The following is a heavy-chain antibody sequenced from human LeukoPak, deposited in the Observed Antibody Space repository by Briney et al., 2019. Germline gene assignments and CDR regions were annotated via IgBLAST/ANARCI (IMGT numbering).Heavy chain of an antibody. CDR2: IIPIFGTT. CDR1: GGTFSSYA. D-gene: IGHD6-13*01. V-gene: IGHV1-69*06. Sequence: ASVKVSCKASGGTFSSYAISWVRQAPGQGLEWMGGIIPIFGTTNYAQKFQDRVTITADKSTSTAYMGLSSLRSEDTAVYYCARVVGLTGYSSSWYSGYYYYMDVWGKGTTVTVSS. J-gene: IGHJ6*03. CDR3: ARVVGLTGYSSSWYSGYYYYMDV.